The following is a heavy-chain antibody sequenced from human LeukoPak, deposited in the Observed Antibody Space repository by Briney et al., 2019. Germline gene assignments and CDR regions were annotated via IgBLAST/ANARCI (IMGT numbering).Heavy chain of an antibody. CDR2: INPNSGGT. CDR1: GYTFTSYY. CDR3: AREAYDSGSFRTDYYYMDV. Sequence: ASAKVSCKASGYTFTSYYMHWVRQAPGQGLEWMGWINPNSGGTNYAQKFQGRVTMTRDTSISTAYMELSRLRSDDTAVYYCAREAYDSGSFRTDYYYMDVWVKGTTVTISS. J-gene: IGHJ6*03. D-gene: IGHD3-10*01. V-gene: IGHV1-2*02.